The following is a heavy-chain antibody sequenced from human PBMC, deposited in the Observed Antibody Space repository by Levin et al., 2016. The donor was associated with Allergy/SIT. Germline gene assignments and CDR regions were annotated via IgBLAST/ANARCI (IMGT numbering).Heavy chain of an antibody. CDR1: GGSISSGSYY. CDR3: ARVPLGATMVRGVISYYYGMDV. D-gene: IGHD3-10*01. Sequence: SETLSLTCTVSGGSISSGSYYWSWIRQPAGKGLEWIGRIYTSGSTNYNPSLKSRVTISVDTSKNQFSLKLSSVTAADTAVYYCARVPLGATMVRGVISYYYGMDVWGQGTTVTVSS. J-gene: IGHJ6*02. V-gene: IGHV4-61*02. CDR2: IYTSGST.